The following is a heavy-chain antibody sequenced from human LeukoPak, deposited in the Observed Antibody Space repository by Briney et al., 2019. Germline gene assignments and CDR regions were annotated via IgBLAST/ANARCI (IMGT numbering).Heavy chain of an antibody. Sequence: PSETLSLTCAVYGGSFSGYYWSWIRQPPGKGLEWIGEINHSGSTNYNPSLKSRVTISVDTSKNQFSLKVSSVTAADTAVYYCARDGGVLRYFDWLLNYYYMDVWGKGTTVTVSS. D-gene: IGHD3-9*01. CDR2: INHSGST. J-gene: IGHJ6*03. CDR1: GGSFSGYY. CDR3: ARDGGVLRYFDWLLNYYYMDV. V-gene: IGHV4-34*01.